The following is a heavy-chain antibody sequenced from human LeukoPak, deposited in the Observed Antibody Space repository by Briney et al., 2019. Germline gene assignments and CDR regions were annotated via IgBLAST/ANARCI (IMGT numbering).Heavy chain of an antibody. CDR1: GFTFSTYA. Sequence: GGSLRLSCAASGFTFSTYAMHWVRQAPGKGLEWVALIWSDGINKYYSESVKGRFTVSRDNSKNTLFLQMSSLRAEDTAVYYCARGGQRGYSYGYLDYWGQGTLVTVSS. CDR3: ARGGQRGYSYGYLDY. CDR2: IWSDGINK. J-gene: IGHJ4*02. V-gene: IGHV3-33*01. D-gene: IGHD5-18*01.